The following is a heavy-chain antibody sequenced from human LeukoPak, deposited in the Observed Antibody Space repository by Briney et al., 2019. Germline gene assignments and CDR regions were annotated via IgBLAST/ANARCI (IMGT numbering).Heavy chain of an antibody. J-gene: IGHJ5*02. V-gene: IGHV4-34*01. Sequence: SETLSLTCAVYGGSFSGYYWSWIRQPPGKGLEWIGEINHSGSTNYNPSLKSRVTISVDTSKNQFSLKLSSVTAADTAVYYCARGGVVVVPAAIVSWFDPWGQGTLVTVYS. D-gene: IGHD2-2*02. CDR1: GGSFSGYY. CDR2: INHSGST. CDR3: ARGGVVVVPAAIVSWFDP.